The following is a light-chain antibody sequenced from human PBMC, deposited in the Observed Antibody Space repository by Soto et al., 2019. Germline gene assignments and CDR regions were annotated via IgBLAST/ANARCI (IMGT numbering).Light chain of an antibody. CDR3: QTWGTGMV. CDR1: SGHSTYA. J-gene: IGLJ2*01. CDR2: VNNDGSH. V-gene: IGLV4-69*01. Sequence: QPVVTQSPSASASLGASVKLTCTLSSGHSTYAIAWHQQQPEKGPRFLMRVNNDGSHIKGDGIPDRFSGSSSGAERYLTISSLQSEGDADYYCQTWGTGMVFGGGTKLTVL.